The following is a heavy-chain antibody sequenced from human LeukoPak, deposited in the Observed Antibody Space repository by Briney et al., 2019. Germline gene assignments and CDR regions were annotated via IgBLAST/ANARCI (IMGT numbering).Heavy chain of an antibody. V-gene: IGHV3-23*01. CDR1: GFTFSSYA. Sequence: PGGSLRLSCAASGFTFSSYAMSWVRQAPGKGLEWVSAISGSGGSTYYADSVKGRFTISRDNSKNTLYLQMNSLRAEDTAVYYCAKDLPPSHYDSSGYYYDYWGQGTLVTVSS. D-gene: IGHD3-22*01. CDR3: AKDLPPSHYDSSGYYYDY. CDR2: ISGSGGST. J-gene: IGHJ4*02.